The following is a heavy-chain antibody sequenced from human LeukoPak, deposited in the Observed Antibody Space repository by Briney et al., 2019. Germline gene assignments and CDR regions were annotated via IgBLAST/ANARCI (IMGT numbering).Heavy chain of an antibody. V-gene: IGHV3-43*02. J-gene: IGHJ4*02. CDR1: GFTLVDNA. CDR3: ATDMGVFFDF. CDR2: IRGDVGST. Sequence: PGGSLRLSCAASGFTLVDNAMHWVLQAAGKRLVWVSLIRGDVGSTYYADPVKVRFTISKDNSKNSLYLQMNVLRTEDTALYYCATDMGVFFDFWGGGTLVMVSS.